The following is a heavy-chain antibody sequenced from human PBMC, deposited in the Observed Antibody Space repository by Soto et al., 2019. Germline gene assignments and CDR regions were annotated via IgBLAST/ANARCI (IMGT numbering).Heavy chain of an antibody. Sequence: QVQLVESGGGVVQPGRSLRLSCAVSGFTFSSYGMHWVRQAPGKGLEWVAVIWYDGSNKYYADSVKGRFTISRDNSKKAMYLQMNSLRVEYTAVYYCAKAPSYDGSGYDYWGQGTLVTVSS. D-gene: IGHD3-22*01. J-gene: IGHJ4*02. CDR3: AKAPSYDGSGYDY. CDR2: IWYDGSNK. CDR1: GFTFSSYG. V-gene: IGHV3-33*06.